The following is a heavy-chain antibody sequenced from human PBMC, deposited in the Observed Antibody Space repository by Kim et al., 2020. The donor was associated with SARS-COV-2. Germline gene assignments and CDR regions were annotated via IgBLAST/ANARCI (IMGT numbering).Heavy chain of an antibody. Sequence: ASVKVSCKASGHSFNGYYMNWVRQAPGQGLEWMGRISPNSGGTKYAQKFQGTVTMTWDTSISTAHMELSGLRSDDTAVYWCTAAAAGGWFDPWGQGTLVTVSS. CDR3: TAAAAGGWFDP. J-gene: IGHJ5*02. V-gene: IGHV1-2*06. D-gene: IGHD6-13*01. CDR1: GHSFNGYY. CDR2: ISPNSGGT.